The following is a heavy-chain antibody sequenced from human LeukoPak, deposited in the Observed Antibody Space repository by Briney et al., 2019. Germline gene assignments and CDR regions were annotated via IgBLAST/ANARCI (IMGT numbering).Heavy chain of an antibody. Sequence: GGSLRLSCAASGFSFSDYYMSWIRQAPGKGLEWVSYINGSTSYTDYADSVKGRFTISRDNAKNSLYLQMNSLRAEDTAVYYCARTLVAAPGSKGGPWGQGTLVTVSS. CDR3: ARTLVAAPGSKGGP. J-gene: IGHJ5*02. CDR2: INGSTSYT. CDR1: GFSFSDYY. D-gene: IGHD6-13*01. V-gene: IGHV3-11*03.